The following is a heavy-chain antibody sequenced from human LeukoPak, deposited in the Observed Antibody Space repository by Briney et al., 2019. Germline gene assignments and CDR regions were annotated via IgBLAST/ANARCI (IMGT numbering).Heavy chain of an antibody. D-gene: IGHD6-6*01. CDR3: ARDNGSSSPDY. V-gene: IGHV4-59*01. J-gene: IGHJ4*02. CDR2: IYYSGST. CDR1: GGSISSYY. Sequence: SETLSLTCTVSGGSISSYYWSWIRQPPGKGLEWIGYIYYSGSTNYNPSLKSRVTISVDTSKNQSSLKLSSVTAADTAVYYCARDNGSSSPDYWGQGTLVTVSS.